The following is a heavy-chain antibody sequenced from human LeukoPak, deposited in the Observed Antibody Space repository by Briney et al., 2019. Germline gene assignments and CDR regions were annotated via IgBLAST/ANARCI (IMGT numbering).Heavy chain of an antibody. Sequence: SGGSLRLSCAASGITFIKYSMTWVRQAPGKGLEWVSAITGSGAFTDYADSVKGRFTISRDNSKNTLYLQMNSLRAEDTGVYYCARESRELLSHAFDIWGQGTMVTVSS. CDR2: ITGSGAFT. V-gene: IGHV3-23*01. D-gene: IGHD1-26*01. J-gene: IGHJ3*02. CDR3: ARESRELLSHAFDI. CDR1: GITFIKYS.